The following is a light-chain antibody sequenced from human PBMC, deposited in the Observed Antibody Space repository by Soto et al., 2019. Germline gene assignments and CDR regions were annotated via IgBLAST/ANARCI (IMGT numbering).Light chain of an antibody. V-gene: IGKV1-5*03. Sequence: DIQMTQSPSTVSASIRVRVIITCRASQSISSWLAWYQQKPGKAPKLLIYKASSLQSGVPARFSGRGSGTQFTLTISSLQPDEFASYYCQQYSSSSTFGQGTKVEMK. CDR2: KAS. CDR3: QQYSSSST. CDR1: QSISSW. J-gene: IGKJ1*01.